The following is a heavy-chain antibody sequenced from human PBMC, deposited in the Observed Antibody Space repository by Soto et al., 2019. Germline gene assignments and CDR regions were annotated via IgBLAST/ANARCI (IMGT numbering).Heavy chain of an antibody. D-gene: IGHD6-13*01. CDR1: GYTFTSYG. Sequence: AASVKVSCKASGYTFTSYGISWVRQAPGQGLEWMGWISAYNGNTNYAQKLQGRVTMTTDTSTSTAYMELRSLRSDDTAVYYCARDRSSSSWYSRWFDPWGQGTLVTVSS. CDR3: ARDRSSSSWYSRWFDP. J-gene: IGHJ5*02. V-gene: IGHV1-18*01. CDR2: ISAYNGNT.